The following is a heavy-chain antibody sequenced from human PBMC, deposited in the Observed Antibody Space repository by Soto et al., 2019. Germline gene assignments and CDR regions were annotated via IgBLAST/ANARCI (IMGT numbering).Heavy chain of an antibody. J-gene: IGHJ4*02. CDR3: ARVPNCDSSSCYSYFDF. D-gene: IGHD2-2*01. V-gene: IGHV3-74*01. CDR2: ISSDGTST. Sequence: PGGSLRPSCAASGFTFSNYWMHWVRQAPGKGPVWVSRISSDGTSTTYADSVKGRFTISRDNAKNTLYLQVNSLRAEDTAVYYCARVPNCDSSSCYSYFDFWGQGALVTVSS. CDR1: GFTFSNYW.